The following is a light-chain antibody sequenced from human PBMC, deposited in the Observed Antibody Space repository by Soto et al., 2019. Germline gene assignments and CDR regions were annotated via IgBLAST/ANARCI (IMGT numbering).Light chain of an antibody. CDR3: QQYGSTPRT. Sequence: EMVLTQSPGTLSLSPGERATLSCRASQIVTSRYLAWYQQKPGQAPRLLIYHAANRAAGIPDRFSGSGSGTDFTLTITGLEPEDIAVYYCQQYGSTPRTFGHGTKVDIK. CDR1: QIVTSRY. V-gene: IGKV3-20*01. J-gene: IGKJ1*01. CDR2: HAA.